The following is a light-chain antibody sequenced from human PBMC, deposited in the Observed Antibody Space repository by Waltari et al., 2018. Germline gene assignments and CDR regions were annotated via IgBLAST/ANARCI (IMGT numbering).Light chain of an antibody. CDR3: QKYDIAPRT. V-gene: IGKV1-27*01. CDR2: SAS. J-gene: IGKJ1*01. CDR1: QGINNH. Sequence: DIQMTQSPSSLSASVVYRLTITCRASQGINNHLAWYQQKPGKVPKLLIYSASTLQSGVSSRFSGSGSGTDFTLTISSLQPEDVATYYCQKYDIAPRTFGPGTKVDIK.